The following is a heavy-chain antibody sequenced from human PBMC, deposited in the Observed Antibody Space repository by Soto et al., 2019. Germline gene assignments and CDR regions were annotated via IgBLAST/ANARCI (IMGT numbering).Heavy chain of an antibody. D-gene: IGHD4-17*01. CDR2: SKSKTDGGTT. J-gene: IGHJ6*02. V-gene: IGHV3-15*01. CDR3: ATKGDYGASYGMDV. Sequence: GGSLRLSCAASGFTFSNAWMSWVRQAPGKGLEWVGRSKSKTDGGTTDYAAPVKGRFTISRDDSKNTLYLQMNSLKTEDTAVYYCATKGDYGASYGMDVWGQGTTVTVSS. CDR1: GFTFSNAW.